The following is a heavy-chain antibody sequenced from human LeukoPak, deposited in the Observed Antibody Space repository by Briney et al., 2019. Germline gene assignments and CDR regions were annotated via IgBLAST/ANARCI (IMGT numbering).Heavy chain of an antibody. J-gene: IGHJ4*02. Sequence: GGSLRLSCAASGFTFSTYGMHWVRQAPGKGLEWVAYISYEANNEQYAESVKGRFTISRDNSKNNLYLQMNSLRAEDTAVYYCARDFLSDENQLRLAAPFDYWGQGTLVTVSS. D-gene: IGHD2-2*01. CDR2: ISYEANNE. CDR1: GFTFSTYG. V-gene: IGHV3-30*02. CDR3: ARDFLSDENQLRLAAPFDY.